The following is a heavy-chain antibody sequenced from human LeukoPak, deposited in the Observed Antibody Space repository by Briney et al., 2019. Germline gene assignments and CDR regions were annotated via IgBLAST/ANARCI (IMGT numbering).Heavy chain of an antibody. Sequence: GGSLRLSCAASGFSFGGYAMTWVRQAPGKGLEWVSSITYNGAATYYLDSVKARFTISRDNSRGTLYLQMDSLTAEDTALYYCAKDGLYFDGSTHIYYFDSWGQGTLVAVSS. V-gene: IGHV3-23*01. CDR1: GFSFGGYA. J-gene: IGHJ4*02. CDR2: ITYNGAAT. CDR3: AKDGLYFDGSTHIYYFDS. D-gene: IGHD3-9*01.